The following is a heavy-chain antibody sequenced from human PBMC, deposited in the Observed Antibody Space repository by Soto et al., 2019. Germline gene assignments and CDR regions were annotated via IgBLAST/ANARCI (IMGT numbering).Heavy chain of an antibody. CDR2: IIPIFGTA. J-gene: IGHJ6*02. V-gene: IGHV1-69*13. CDR1: GGTFSSDA. CDR3: ARDLGGAAAGSYGMDV. Sequence: GASVKVSCKASGGTFSSDAISWVRQAPGQGLEWMGGIIPIFGTANYAQKFQGRVTITADESTSTAYMELSSLRSEDTAVYYCARDLGGAAAGSYGMDVWGQGTTVTVSS. D-gene: IGHD6-13*01.